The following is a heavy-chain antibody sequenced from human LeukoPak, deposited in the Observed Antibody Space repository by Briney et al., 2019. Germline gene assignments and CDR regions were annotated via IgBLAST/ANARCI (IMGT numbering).Heavy chain of an antibody. CDR1: GFTFSSYS. D-gene: IGHD4-17*01. V-gene: IGHV3-48*04. CDR2: ISSSSTI. J-gene: IGHJ4*02. CDR3: AREDYGDYGYFDY. Sequence: PGGSLRLSCAASGFTFSSYSMNWVRQAPGKELEWVSYISSSSTIYYADSVKGRFTISRDNAKNSLYLQMNSLRAEDTAVYYCAREDYGDYGYFDYWGQGTLVTVSS.